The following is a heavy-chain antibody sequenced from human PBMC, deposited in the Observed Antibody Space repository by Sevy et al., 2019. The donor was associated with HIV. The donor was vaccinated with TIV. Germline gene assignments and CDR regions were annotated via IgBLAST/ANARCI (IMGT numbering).Heavy chain of an antibody. CDR3: AGGGITMVRGVIRPGWFDP. Sequence: SETLSLTCAVYGGSFSGYYWSWIRQPPGKGLEWIGEINHSGSTNYNPSLKSRVTISVDTSKNQFSLKLSSVTAADTAVYYCAGGGITMVRGVIRPGWFDPWGQGTLVTVSS. CDR1: GGSFSGYY. D-gene: IGHD3-10*01. V-gene: IGHV4-34*01. CDR2: INHSGST. J-gene: IGHJ5*02.